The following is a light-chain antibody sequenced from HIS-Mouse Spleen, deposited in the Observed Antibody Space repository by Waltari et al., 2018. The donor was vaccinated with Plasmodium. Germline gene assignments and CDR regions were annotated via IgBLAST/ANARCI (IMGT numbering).Light chain of an antibody. Sequence: DIQMTQCLSSLSAPVGHRVPITCRATQGISSWLTWYEQQPGRAPKLLIYAASSSTSGVPSRFSGSGSGTDFTLTISSLQTEDFATYYCQQANSFPITFGPATRLEL. CDR3: QQANSFPIT. V-gene: IGKV1-12*01. CDR1: QGISSW. J-gene: IGKJ5*01. CDR2: AAS.